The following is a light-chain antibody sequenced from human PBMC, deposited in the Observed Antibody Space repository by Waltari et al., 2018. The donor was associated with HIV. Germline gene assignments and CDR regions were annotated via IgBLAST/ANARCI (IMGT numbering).Light chain of an antibody. V-gene: IGKV1-39*01. Sequence: DIQMTNSPPSLSASVGDRVTITCRESQSISTYLCWYQQKPGKAPKLLICGASSLQRGVPSRFSGSGSGTDFTLTIISLQPEDFATYYCQESYSAPFTFGPGTKVD. CDR1: QSISTY. CDR2: GAS. CDR3: QESYSAPFT. J-gene: IGKJ3*01.